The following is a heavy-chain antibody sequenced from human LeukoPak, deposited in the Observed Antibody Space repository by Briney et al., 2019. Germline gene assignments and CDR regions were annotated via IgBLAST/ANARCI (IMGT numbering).Heavy chain of an antibody. CDR1: GYTFTSYY. D-gene: IGHD2-2*01. V-gene: IGHV1-46*01. Sequence: ASVKVSCKASGYTFTSYYMHWVRQAPGQGLEWMGIINPSGGSTSYAQKFQGRVTMTRDMSTSTVYMELSSLRSEDTAVYYCAREDIVVVPAASSWDNWFDPWGQGTLVTVSS. CDR3: AREDIVVVPAASSWDNWFDP. CDR2: INPSGGST. J-gene: IGHJ5*02.